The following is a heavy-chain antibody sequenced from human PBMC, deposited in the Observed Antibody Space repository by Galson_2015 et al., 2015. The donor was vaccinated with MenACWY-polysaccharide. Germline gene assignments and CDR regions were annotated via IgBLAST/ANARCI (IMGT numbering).Heavy chain of an antibody. V-gene: IGHV3-74*01. CDR1: GFTFSSYW. J-gene: IGHJ6*02. CDR3: ASGTKYSSGWYPN. Sequence: SLRLSCAASGFTFSSYWMHWVRQAPGKGLVWVSRINSDESSTSYADSVKGRFTISRDNAKNTLYLQMNSLRAEDTAVYYCASGTKYSSGWYPNWGQGTTVTVSS. CDR2: INSDESST. D-gene: IGHD6-19*01.